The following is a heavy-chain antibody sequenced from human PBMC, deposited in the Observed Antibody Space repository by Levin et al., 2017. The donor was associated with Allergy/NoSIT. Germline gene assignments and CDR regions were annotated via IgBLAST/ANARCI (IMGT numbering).Heavy chain of an antibody. V-gene: IGHV2-70*04. CDR1: GFSLSTSGMR. Sequence: TLSLTCTFSGFSLSTSGMRVSWIRQPPGKALEWLAHIDSENDKIYSPSLKTRLTISKDTSKNQVVLTMTNMDTVDTATYYCARTSRYGGNWYYFYYWGQGTLVTVSS. J-gene: IGHJ4*02. CDR3: ARTSRYGGNWYYFYY. D-gene: IGHD4-23*01. CDR2: IDSENDK.